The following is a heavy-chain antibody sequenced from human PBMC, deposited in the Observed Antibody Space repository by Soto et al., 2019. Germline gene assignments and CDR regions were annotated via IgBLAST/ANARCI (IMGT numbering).Heavy chain of an antibody. V-gene: IGHV1-18*01. J-gene: IGHJ5*02. CDR1: GYTFTSYG. CDR3: ARDWPYGNNWFDP. CDR2: ISAYNGNT. D-gene: IGHD4-17*01. Sequence: ASVKVSCKASGYTFTSYGISWVRQAPGQGLEWMEWISAYNGNTNCAQKLQGRVTMTTDTSTSTAYVELRSLRSDDTAVYYCARDWPYGNNWFDPWGQGTLVTVSS.